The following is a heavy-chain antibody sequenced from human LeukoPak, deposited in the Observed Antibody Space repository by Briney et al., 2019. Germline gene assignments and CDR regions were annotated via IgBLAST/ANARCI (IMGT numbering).Heavy chain of an antibody. CDR2: ISYDGSNK. V-gene: IGHV3-30-3*01. Sequence: SGGSLRLSCAASGFTFSSYAMHWVRQAPGKGLEWVAVISYDGSNKYYADSVKGRFTISRDNSKNTLYLQMNSLRAEDTAVYYCARDRLAGQWLVGGLDYWGQGTLVTVSS. J-gene: IGHJ4*02. CDR1: GFTFSSYA. CDR3: ARDRLAGQWLVGGLDY. D-gene: IGHD6-19*01.